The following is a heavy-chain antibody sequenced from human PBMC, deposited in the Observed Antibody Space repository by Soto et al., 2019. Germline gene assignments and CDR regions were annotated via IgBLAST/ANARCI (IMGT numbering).Heavy chain of an antibody. CDR1: GGTFSSYA. CDR2: IIPIFGTA. D-gene: IGHD3-3*01. J-gene: IGHJ5*02. V-gene: IGHV1-69*01. Sequence: QVQLVQSGAEVKKPGSSVKVSCKASGGTFSSYAISWVRQAPGQGLEWMGGIIPIFGTANYAQKFQGRVTITADESTSTAYMELCSVRSEDTAVYYCARGRGESDTILLEVGVSSWFDPWGQGTLVTVSS. CDR3: ARGRGESDTILLEVGVSSWFDP.